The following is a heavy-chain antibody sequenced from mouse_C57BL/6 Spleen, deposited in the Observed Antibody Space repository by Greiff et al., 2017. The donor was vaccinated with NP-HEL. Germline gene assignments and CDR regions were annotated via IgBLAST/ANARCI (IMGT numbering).Heavy chain of an antibody. D-gene: IGHD2-2*01. CDR1: GFTFNTYA. CDR3: ALMVTTYYAMDY. CDR2: IRSKSSNYAT. V-gene: IGHV10-3*01. Sequence: EVQLVESGGGLVQPKGSLKLSCAASGFTFNTYAMHWVRQAPGKGLEWVARIRSKSSNYATYYADSVKDRFTISRDDSQSMLYLQMNNLKTEDAAMYYCALMVTTYYAMDYWGQGTSVTVSS. J-gene: IGHJ4*01.